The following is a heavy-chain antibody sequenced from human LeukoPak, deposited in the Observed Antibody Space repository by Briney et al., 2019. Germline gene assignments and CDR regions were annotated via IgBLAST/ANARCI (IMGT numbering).Heavy chain of an antibody. V-gene: IGHV3-48*01. CDR1: GFTFSSYS. D-gene: IGHD5-18*01. CDR2: ISSSSSTI. J-gene: IGHJ4*02. CDR3: AKDRGYSYGPHYFDY. Sequence: GGSLRLSCAASGFTFSSYSMNWVRQAPGKGLEWVSYISSSSSTIYYADSVKGRFTISRDNSKNTLYLQMNGLRAEDTAVYYCAKDRGYSYGPHYFDYWGQGTLVTVSS.